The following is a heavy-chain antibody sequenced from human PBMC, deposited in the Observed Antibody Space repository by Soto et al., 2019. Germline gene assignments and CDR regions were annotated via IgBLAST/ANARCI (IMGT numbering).Heavy chain of an antibody. V-gene: IGHV3-21*01. CDR2: ISSSSSYI. Sequence: GGSLRLSCAASGFTFSSYSMNWVRQAPGKGLEWVSSISSSSSYIYYADSVKGRFTISRDNAKNSLYLQMNSLRAEDTAVYYCARDRTSNYPLDAFDIWGQGTMVTVS. CDR3: ARDRTSNYPLDAFDI. D-gene: IGHD4-4*01. CDR1: GFTFSSYS. J-gene: IGHJ3*02.